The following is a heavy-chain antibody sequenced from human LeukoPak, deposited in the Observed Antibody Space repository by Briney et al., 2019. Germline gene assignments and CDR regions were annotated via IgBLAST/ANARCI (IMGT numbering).Heavy chain of an antibody. J-gene: IGHJ4*02. Sequence: GGSLRLSCAASGFAFSSYAMSWVRQPPGKGLEWVSVISRRDDYTYYADSVKGRFTISRDNSKNTLYLQMNSLRAEDTAVYYCARDRYGYNSGYYTYWSQGTLVSVSS. V-gene: IGHV3-23*01. CDR3: ARDRYGYNSGYYTY. CDR2: ISRRDDYT. CDR1: GFAFSSYA. D-gene: IGHD6-19*01.